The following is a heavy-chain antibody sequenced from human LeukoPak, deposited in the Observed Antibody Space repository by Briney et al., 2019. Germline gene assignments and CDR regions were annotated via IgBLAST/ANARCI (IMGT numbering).Heavy chain of an antibody. Sequence: ASVKVSCKASGYTFTSYGISWVRQAPGQGLEWMGWISAYNGNTNYAQKLQGRVTMTTDTSTSTAYMELRSLRSDDTAVYYCARDLIEYSSSSPPDYWGQGTLVTVSS. CDR1: GYTFTSYG. CDR3: ARDLIEYSSSSPPDY. D-gene: IGHD6-6*01. J-gene: IGHJ4*02. V-gene: IGHV1-18*01. CDR2: ISAYNGNT.